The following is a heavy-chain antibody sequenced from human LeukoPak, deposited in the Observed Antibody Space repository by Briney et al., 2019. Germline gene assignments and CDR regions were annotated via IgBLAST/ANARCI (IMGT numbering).Heavy chain of an antibody. Sequence: GGSLRLSCAASGFTFSSYDMHWVRQATGKGLEWVSAIGTAGDTYYSGSVKGRFIISRENAKNSLYLQMNSLRAGDTAVYYCAKTVTGTGAFDIWGQGTMVTVSS. D-gene: IGHD6-19*01. V-gene: IGHV3-13*01. CDR3: AKTVTGTGAFDI. CDR2: IGTAGDT. CDR1: GFTFSSYD. J-gene: IGHJ3*02.